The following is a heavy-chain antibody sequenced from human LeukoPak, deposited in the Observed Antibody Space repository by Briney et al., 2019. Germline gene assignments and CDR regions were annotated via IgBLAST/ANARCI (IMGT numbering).Heavy chain of an antibody. Sequence: SETLSLTCTVSGGSISSSSYYWGWIRQPPGKGLEWIGSIYYSGSTYYNPSLKSRVTISVDTSKNQFSLKLSSVTAADTAVYYCARGGAIVVVPAAPKMGFDPWGQGTLVTVSS. D-gene: IGHD2-2*01. CDR2: IYYSGST. J-gene: IGHJ5*02. CDR1: GGSISSSSYY. V-gene: IGHV4-39*07. CDR3: ARGGAIVVVPAAPKMGFDP.